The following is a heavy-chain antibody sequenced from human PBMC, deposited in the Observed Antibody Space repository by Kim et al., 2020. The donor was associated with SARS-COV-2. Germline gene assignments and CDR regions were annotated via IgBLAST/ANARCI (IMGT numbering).Heavy chain of an antibody. V-gene: IGHV3-30*04. CDR2: ISYDGSNK. J-gene: IGHJ4*02. CDR1: GFTFSSYA. Sequence: GRSLRLSCAASGFTFSSYAMHWVRQAPGKGLEWVAVISYDGSNKYYADSVKGRFTISRDNSKNTLYLQMNSLRAEDTAVYYCATGEYYYDSSGIPFGYWGQGTLVTVSS. CDR3: ATGEYYYDSSGIPFGY. D-gene: IGHD3-22*01.